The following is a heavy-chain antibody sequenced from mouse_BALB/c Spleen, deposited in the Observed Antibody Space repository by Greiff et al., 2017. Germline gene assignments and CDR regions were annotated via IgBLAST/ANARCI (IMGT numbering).Heavy chain of an antibody. V-gene: IGHV5-6-5*01. J-gene: IGHJ1*01. D-gene: IGHD1-2*01. CDR3: ARGSLLRLRYFDV. CDR2: ISSGGST. Sequence: EVQRVESGGGLVKPGGSLKLSCAASGFTFSSYAMSWVRQTPEKRLEWVASISSGGSTYYPDSVKGRFTISRDNARNILYLQMSSLRSEDTAMYYCARGSLLRLRYFDVWGAGTTVTVSS. CDR1: GFTFSSYA.